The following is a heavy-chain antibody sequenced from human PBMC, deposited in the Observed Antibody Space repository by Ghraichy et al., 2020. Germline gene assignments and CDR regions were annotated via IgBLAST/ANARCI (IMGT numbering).Heavy chain of an antibody. CDR2: IYSGDIT. V-gene: IGHV3-53*01. CDR3: VTLKCGSCPYDY. Sequence: GESLNISCAASGFTVSSNYMSWVRQAPGKGLEWVSTIYSGDITYYADSVKGRFTISRDNSKNTLYLQMNSLRAEDTAVYYCVTLKCGSCPYDYWGQGTLVTVSS. D-gene: IGHD2-15*01. CDR1: GFTVSSNY. J-gene: IGHJ4*02.